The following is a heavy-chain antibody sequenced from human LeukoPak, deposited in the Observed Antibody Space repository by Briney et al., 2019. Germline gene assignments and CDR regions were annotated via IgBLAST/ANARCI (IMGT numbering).Heavy chain of an antibody. CDR1: GGSINSYD. J-gene: IGHJ4*02. CDR2: IFYSGST. Sequence: SETLSLTCTVSGGSINSYDWSWIRQPPGKGLEWIGYIFYSGSTNYNPSLKSRVTISVDTSKNQFSLKLTSVTAADTAVYYCAKRTGQGLYYFDYWGQGTLVTVPS. CDR3: AKRTGQGLYYFDY. D-gene: IGHD1/OR15-1a*01. V-gene: IGHV4-59*03.